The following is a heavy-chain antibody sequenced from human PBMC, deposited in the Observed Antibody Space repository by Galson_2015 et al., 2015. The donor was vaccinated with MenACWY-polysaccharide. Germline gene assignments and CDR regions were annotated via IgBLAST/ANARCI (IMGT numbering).Heavy chain of an antibody. V-gene: IGHV3-30*12. CDR1: GFTFRSYG. CDR3: SRLQSKYMDV. CDR2: IYYDGSKK. Sequence: SLRLSYAASGFTFRSYGMHWVRQAPGKGLEWVTLIYYDGSKKEYADSVKGRFTISRDNSKNTLYLQMDSLRAEDTAVYYCSRLQSKYMDVWGKGTTVTVSS. J-gene: IGHJ6*04. D-gene: IGHD4-11*01.